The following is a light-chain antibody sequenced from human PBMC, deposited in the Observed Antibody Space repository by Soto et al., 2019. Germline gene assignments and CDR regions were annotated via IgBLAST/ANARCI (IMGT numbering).Light chain of an antibody. V-gene: IGKV1-27*01. CDR1: QGISNY. Sequence: DIEITQSQSSLSASVGDRATITCRASQGISNYLAWYQQKPGKVPKLLIYAASTLQSGVPSRFSGSGSGTEFTLTISSLQPEDVATYYCQNYNSAPLTFGGGTKVDIK. CDR3: QNYNSAPLT. J-gene: IGKJ4*01. CDR2: AAS.